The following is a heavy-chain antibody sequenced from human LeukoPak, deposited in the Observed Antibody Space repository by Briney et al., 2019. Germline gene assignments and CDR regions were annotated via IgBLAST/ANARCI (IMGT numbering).Heavy chain of an antibody. CDR3: AKDIQLST. CDR1: GFTFSVAA. D-gene: IGHD5-24*01. Sequence: GGSLRLSCAASGFTFSVAAMTWVRQAPGKGLEWVSLICASGESTYYADSVKGRFTISRDNSKNTLSLQMNSLRVEDTAMYFCAKDIQLSTWGLGTMVTVSS. V-gene: IGHV3-23*01. CDR2: ICASGEST. J-gene: IGHJ3*01.